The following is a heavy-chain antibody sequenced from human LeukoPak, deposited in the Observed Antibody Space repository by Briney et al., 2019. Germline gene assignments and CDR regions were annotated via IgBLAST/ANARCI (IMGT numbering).Heavy chain of an antibody. Sequence: GESLKISCKGSGYSFTSYWISWVRQMPGKGLEWMGRIDPSDSYTNYSPSFQGHVTTSADKSISTAYLQWSSLKASDTAIYYCAIGLFSSSWCFDYWGQGTLVPVSS. CDR3: AIGLFSSSWCFDY. D-gene: IGHD6-13*01. V-gene: IGHV5-10-1*01. J-gene: IGHJ4*02. CDR2: IDPSDSYT. CDR1: GYSFTSYW.